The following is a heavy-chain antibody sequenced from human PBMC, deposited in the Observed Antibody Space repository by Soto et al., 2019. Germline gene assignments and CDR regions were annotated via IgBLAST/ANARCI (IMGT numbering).Heavy chain of an antibody. Sequence: QVQLQESGPGLVRPSETLSLTCTVSGGSFSSYYWTWIRQSPGKGLEWIGYIYYSGSTDYNPSLRGRTAISIDTSKNQFSLRLNSMTAADTAVYYCAGRDCSGTNCYYLDYYYMDVWGKGTTVTVSS. CDR1: GGSFSSYY. V-gene: IGHV4-59*08. CDR3: AGRDCSGTNCYYLDYYYMDV. CDR2: IYYSGST. J-gene: IGHJ6*03. D-gene: IGHD2-2*01.